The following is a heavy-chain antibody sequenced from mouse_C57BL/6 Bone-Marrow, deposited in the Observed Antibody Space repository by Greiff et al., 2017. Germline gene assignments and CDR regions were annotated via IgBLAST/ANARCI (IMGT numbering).Heavy chain of an antibody. D-gene: IGHD4-1*01. Sequence: QVQLQQSGAELARPGASVKMSCKASGYTFTSYTMHWVKQRPGQGLEWIGYINPSSGYTKYNQKFKDKATLTEDKSSSTAYMKLSRLTSEDSAVYYCATNWGFDYWGQGTTLTVSS. CDR3: ATNWGFDY. J-gene: IGHJ2*01. V-gene: IGHV1-4*01. CDR2: INPSSGYT. CDR1: GYTFTSYT.